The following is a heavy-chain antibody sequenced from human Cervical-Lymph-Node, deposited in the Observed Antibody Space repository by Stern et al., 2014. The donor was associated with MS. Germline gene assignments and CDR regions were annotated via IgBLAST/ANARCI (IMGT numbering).Heavy chain of an antibody. D-gene: IGHD1-20*01. Sequence: QMQLVQSGAEVKKPGASVQVSCKASGYTFTTNGISWVRQAPGQGLEWMGWIIAYSANTNYAQNLQGRVTLTTDSSTGTAYMELRSLRSDDTAVYYCARDRNWSFDYWGQGTLVTVSS. J-gene: IGHJ4*02. CDR3: ARDRNWSFDY. CDR2: IIAYSANT. V-gene: IGHV1-18*01. CDR1: GYTFTTNG.